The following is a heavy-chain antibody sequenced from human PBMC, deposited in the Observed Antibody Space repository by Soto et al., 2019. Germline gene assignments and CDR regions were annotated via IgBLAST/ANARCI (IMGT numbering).Heavy chain of an antibody. CDR1: NYTFSGYA. D-gene: IGHD1-26*01. J-gene: IGHJ4*02. Sequence: QVHLEQSGGEVKKPGASVKVFCKASNYTFSGYAISWVRQAPGQGLEWMGWISGYNGHTTYAPKFQGRLTMTTDTSTTTAYMDLRSLGSDDTAIYYCARLLQYFAPDYWGQGTLVTVSS. CDR3: ARLLQYFAPDY. CDR2: ISGYNGHT. V-gene: IGHV1-18*01.